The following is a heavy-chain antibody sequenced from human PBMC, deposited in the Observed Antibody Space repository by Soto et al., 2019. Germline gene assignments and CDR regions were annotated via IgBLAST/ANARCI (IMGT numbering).Heavy chain of an antibody. CDR3: ARRGWPPGVGGMDV. J-gene: IGHJ6*02. CDR1: GGTFSSYA. D-gene: IGHD1-26*01. V-gene: IGHV1-69*01. Sequence: QVQLVQSGAEVKKPGSSVKVSCKASGGTFSSYAISWVRQAPGQGLEWMGGTIPIFGTANYAQKFQGRVTITADESTSTAYMELSSLRSEDTAVYYCARRGWPPGVGGMDVWGQGTTVTVSS. CDR2: TIPIFGTA.